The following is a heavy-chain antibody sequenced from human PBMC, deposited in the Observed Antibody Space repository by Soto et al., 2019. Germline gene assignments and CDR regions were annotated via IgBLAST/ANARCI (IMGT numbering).Heavy chain of an antibody. Sequence: EVHLLESGGDLVHPGGSLRLSCAASGFTFSSYAMTWVRQAPGKGLEWVSSIPYTGGSTYYADSVKGRFISSRDNSKNPLFLQMTSLRAEDTAVYSCAKDLPGALLPTCFGAWGQGTLVTVSS. D-gene: IGHD3-10*01. CDR3: AKDLPGALLPTCFGA. V-gene: IGHV3-23*01. CDR2: IPYTGGST. J-gene: IGHJ5*02. CDR1: GFTFSSYA.